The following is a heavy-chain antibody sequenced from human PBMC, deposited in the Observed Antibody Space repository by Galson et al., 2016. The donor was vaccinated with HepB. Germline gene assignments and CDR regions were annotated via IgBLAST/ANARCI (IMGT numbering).Heavy chain of an antibody. Sequence: SVKVSCKASGDSFPFYGINWVRQAPGQGLEWMGGIVPLLGTRNYAQKFQGRVTMTADKSTHTAYMELNSLRSEDTAVYYCARDGGEDYGDSQGAFDIWGQGTIVTVSS. D-gene: IGHD4-17*01. CDR2: IVPLLGTR. V-gene: IGHV1-69*10. CDR3: ARDGGEDYGDSQGAFDI. CDR1: GDSFPFYG. J-gene: IGHJ3*02.